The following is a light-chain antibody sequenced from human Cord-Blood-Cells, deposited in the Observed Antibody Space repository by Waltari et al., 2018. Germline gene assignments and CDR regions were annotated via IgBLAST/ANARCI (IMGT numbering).Light chain of an antibody. V-gene: IGKV1-9*01. J-gene: IGKJ2*01. CDR3: QPLNSYPL. CDR1: QGISSY. Sequence: DIQLTQSPSFLSASVGDRVNITCRASQGISSYLAWYQQKPGKAPKLLIYAASTLQSWVPSMFSVSVSGTEFTLTISSLQPEDFATYYCQPLNSYPLFGQGTKLEIK. CDR2: AAS.